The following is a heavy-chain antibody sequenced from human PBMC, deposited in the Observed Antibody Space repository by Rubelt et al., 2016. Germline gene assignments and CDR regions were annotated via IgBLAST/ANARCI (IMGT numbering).Heavy chain of an antibody. V-gene: IGHV3-21*01. CDR2: ISSSSSYI. J-gene: IGHJ3*02. Sequence: SMNWVRQAPGKGLEWVSSISSSSSYIYYADSVKGRFTISRDNAKNSLYLQMNSLRAADTAVYYCVVVTAGAFDIWGQGTMVTVSS. CDR3: VVVTAGAFDI. CDR1: S. D-gene: IGHD2-21*02.